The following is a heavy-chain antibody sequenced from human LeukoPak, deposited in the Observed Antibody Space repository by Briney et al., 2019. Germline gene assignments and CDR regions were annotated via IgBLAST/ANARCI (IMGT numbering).Heavy chain of an antibody. V-gene: IGHV3-21*04. Sequence: GGSLRLSCAASGFMFSSYSMNWVRQAPGKGLEWVSSISSSSNYIYYADSVKGRFTISRDNAKNSLYLQMNSLRAEDTAVYYCARAGYSSGWALDYWGQGTLVTVSS. J-gene: IGHJ4*02. CDR1: GFMFSSYS. D-gene: IGHD6-19*01. CDR2: ISSSSNYI. CDR3: ARAGYSSGWALDY.